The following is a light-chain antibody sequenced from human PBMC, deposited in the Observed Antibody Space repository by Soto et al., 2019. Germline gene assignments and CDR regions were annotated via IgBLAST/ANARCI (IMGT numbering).Light chain of an antibody. Sequence: QSALTQPPSASGSPGQSVTISCTGTSSDLGGYNYVSWYQQHPGKAPKLMIYEVSKRPSGVPDRFSGSKSGNTAPLTVSGLQTEDEADYYCSSNAGSNDLRVFGGGTKLTVL. CDR3: SSNAGSNDLRV. CDR1: SSDLGGYNY. V-gene: IGLV2-8*01. J-gene: IGLJ3*02. CDR2: EVS.